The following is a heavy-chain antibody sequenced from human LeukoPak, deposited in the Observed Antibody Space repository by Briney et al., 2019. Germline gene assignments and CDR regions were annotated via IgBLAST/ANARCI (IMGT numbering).Heavy chain of an antibody. V-gene: IGHV4-59*08. D-gene: IGHD7-27*01. CDR1: GGSINTYY. Sequence: SETLFLTCTVSGGSINTYYWSWIRQPPGKGLEWIGYIYYTGTTNQIPSLKSRVTVSVDTSKNQFSLRLTSVTAADTAVYYCARHPSRWGPVGYFDLWGRGTLVTVSS. CDR2: IYYTGTT. J-gene: IGHJ2*01. CDR3: ARHPSRWGPVGYFDL.